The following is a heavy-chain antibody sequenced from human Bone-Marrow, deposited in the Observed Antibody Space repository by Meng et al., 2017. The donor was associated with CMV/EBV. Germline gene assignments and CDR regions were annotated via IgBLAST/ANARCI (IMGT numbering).Heavy chain of an antibody. CDR1: GGTFSSYA. Sequence: SVKVSCKASGGTFSSYAFSWVRQAPGQGLEWMGGIIPIFAIANYAQKFQGRVTITTDESTSTAYMELSSLRSEDTAVYYCARGRLVGACDYWGQGTLVTVSS. V-gene: IGHV1-69*05. D-gene: IGHD1-26*01. CDR3: ARGRLVGACDY. J-gene: IGHJ4*02. CDR2: IIPIFAIA.